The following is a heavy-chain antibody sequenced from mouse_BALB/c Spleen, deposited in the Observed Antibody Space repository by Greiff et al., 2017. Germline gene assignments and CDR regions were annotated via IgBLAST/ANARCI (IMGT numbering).Heavy chain of an antibody. CDR1: GFTFSSYA. CDR2: ISSGGST. V-gene: IGHV5-6-5*01. J-gene: IGHJ2*01. CDR3: ASDDYYGSSSYFDY. Sequence: EVQLVESGGGLVKPGGSLKLSCAASGFTFSSYAMSWVRQTPEKRLEWVASISSGGSTYYPDSVKGRFTISRDNARNILYLQMSSLRSEDTAMYYCASDDYYGSSSYFDYWGQGTTLTVSS. D-gene: IGHD1-1*01.